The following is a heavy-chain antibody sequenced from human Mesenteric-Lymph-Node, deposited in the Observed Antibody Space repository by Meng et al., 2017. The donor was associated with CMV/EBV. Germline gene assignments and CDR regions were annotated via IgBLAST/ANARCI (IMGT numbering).Heavy chain of an antibody. CDR2: INWNGGNT. V-gene: IGHV3-20*04. J-gene: IGHJ4*02. CDR3: ARRDTAMAEYYFDY. Sequence: GESLKISCAASGFSFDDYGMRWVRQAPGKGLEWVAGINWNGGNTDYADSVKGRFTISRGNARNSLYLQMNSLRVEDTAFYYCARRDTAMAEYYFDYWGQGTLVTVSS. CDR1: GFSFDDYG. D-gene: IGHD5-18*01.